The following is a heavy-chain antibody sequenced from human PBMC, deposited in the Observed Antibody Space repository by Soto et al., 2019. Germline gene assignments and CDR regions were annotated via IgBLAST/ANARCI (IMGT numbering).Heavy chain of an antibody. Sequence: QVLLVESGGGVVQPGRSLRLSCAASGFTLHNYGMHWVRQAPGKGPEWVAILSHDGRNNNYGDSVRGRFTVSRDESKNTLYLQMDSLRVEDTAVYYCARDGGSSGWFNWFDPWGQGTLVIVSS. D-gene: IGHD6-19*01. CDR2: LSHDGRNN. CDR1: GFTLHNYG. J-gene: IGHJ5*02. V-gene: IGHV3-30*03. CDR3: ARDGGSSGWFNWFDP.